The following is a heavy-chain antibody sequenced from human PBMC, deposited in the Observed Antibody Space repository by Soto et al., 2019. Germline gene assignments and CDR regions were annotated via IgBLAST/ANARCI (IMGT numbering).Heavy chain of an antibody. Sequence: EVQLVASGGGLVQPGGSLSLSCAASGFTFSSYWMSWVRQAPGKGLEWVANIKQDGSEKYYVDSVKGRFTISRDNAKNSLYLEMNSLRAEDTAVYYCARSYYYDSSGAPSNWYFDLWGRGTLVTVSS. CDR1: GFTFSSYW. D-gene: IGHD3-22*01. CDR2: IKQDGSEK. CDR3: ARSYYYDSSGAPSNWYFDL. V-gene: IGHV3-7*05. J-gene: IGHJ2*01.